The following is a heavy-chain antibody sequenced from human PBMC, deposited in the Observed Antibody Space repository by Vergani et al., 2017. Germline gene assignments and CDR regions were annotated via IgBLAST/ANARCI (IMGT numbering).Heavy chain of an antibody. D-gene: IGHD2-15*01. CDR3: ASKRGACRAAYCHSYDF. V-gene: IGHV4-39*01. CDR1: CDSVISTDYH. Sequence: QVQLQESGPGLVKPSETLSLICTVSCDSVISTDYHWGWIRQPPGKGLEWIGSMDYSGSTSYNPSLESRISISFETPKNQFSLRLTSVTAADTAVYYCASKRGACRAAYCHSYDFWGPGTLVGVSS. CDR2: MDYSGST. J-gene: IGHJ4*02.